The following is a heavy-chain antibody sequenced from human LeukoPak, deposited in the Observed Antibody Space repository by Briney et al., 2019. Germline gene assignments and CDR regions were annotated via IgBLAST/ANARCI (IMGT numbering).Heavy chain of an antibody. CDR1: GFTFSSYW. V-gene: IGHV3-7*01. CDR2: IKEDGSGK. Sequence: PGGSLRLSCVASGFTFSSYWMSWVRQAPGKGLEWVANIKEDGSGKYYVDSVKGRFTISRDNAKNSLYLQMNSLRAEDTAVYYCARVSYYYDSSGYYGGFDPWGQGTLVTVSS. CDR3: ARVSYYYDSSGYYGGFDP. D-gene: IGHD3-22*01. J-gene: IGHJ5*02.